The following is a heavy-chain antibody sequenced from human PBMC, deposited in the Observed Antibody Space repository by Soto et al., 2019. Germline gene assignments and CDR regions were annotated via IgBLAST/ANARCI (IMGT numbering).Heavy chain of an antibody. CDR3: ARGSLGYCSGGSCLGFDY. J-gene: IGHJ4*02. D-gene: IGHD2-15*01. Sequence: QVQLVESGGGVVQPGRSLRLSCAASGFTFGSYAMHWVRQAPGKGLEWVAVISYDGSNKYYADSVKGRFTISRDNSKNTLYLQMNSLRAEDTAVYYCARGSLGYCSGGSCLGFDYWGQGTLVTVSS. CDR2: ISYDGSNK. V-gene: IGHV3-30-3*01. CDR1: GFTFGSYA.